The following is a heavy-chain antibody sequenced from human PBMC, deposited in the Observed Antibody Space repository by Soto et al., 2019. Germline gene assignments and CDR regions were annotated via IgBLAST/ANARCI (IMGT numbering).Heavy chain of an antibody. D-gene: IGHD4-17*01. CDR1: GGSINSGAYY. CDR3: ARDQNGYGDYVGE. J-gene: IGHJ4*02. V-gene: IGHV4-31*03. Sequence: QVQLQESGPGLVKPSQTLSLTCTVSGGSINSGAYYWSWIRQHPGKGLEWIGYIYYSGSTYYNPSLKSRVTISGDTSKNQFSLKLSSVTAADTAVYYCARDQNGYGDYVGEWGQGTLVTVSS. CDR2: IYYSGST.